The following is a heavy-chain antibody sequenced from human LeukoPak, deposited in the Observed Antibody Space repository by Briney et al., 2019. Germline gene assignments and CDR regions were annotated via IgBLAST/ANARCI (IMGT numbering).Heavy chain of an antibody. CDR2: ISGSGGST. CDR3: ARGIDSIAAAGTVDY. D-gene: IGHD6-13*01. CDR1: GFTFSSYA. Sequence: GGSLRLSCAASGFTFSSYAMSWVRQAPGKGLEWVSAISGSGGSTYYADSVKGRFTISRDNAKNTLYLQMNSLRAEDTAVCYCARGIDSIAAAGTVDYWGQGTLVTVSS. V-gene: IGHV3-23*01. J-gene: IGHJ4*02.